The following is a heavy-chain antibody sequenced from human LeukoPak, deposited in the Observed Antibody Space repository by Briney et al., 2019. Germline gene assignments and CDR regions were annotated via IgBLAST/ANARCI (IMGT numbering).Heavy chain of an antibody. CDR2: LKQDGSEK. J-gene: IGHJ6*02. D-gene: IGHD6-13*01. CDR1: GFTFSSYW. CDR3: VRDPRQQNRLGNYYYYGLDV. Sequence: HPGGSLRLSCAASGFTFSSYWMSWVRQAPGKGLEWVANLKQDGSEKYYLDSVKGRFTISRDNAKNSLYLQMNSLRAEDTAVYYCVRDPRQQNRLGNYYYYGLDVWGQGTTVTVSS. V-gene: IGHV3-7*01.